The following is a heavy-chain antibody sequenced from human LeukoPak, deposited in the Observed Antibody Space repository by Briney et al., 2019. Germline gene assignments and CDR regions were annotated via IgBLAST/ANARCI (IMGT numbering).Heavy chain of an antibody. CDR3: ATNRAAGTFYYYYGMDV. CDR1: GYTLTELS. V-gene: IGHV1-24*01. J-gene: IGHJ6*01. CDR2: FDPEDGET. D-gene: IGHD6-13*01. Sequence: GASVKVSCKVSGYTLTELSMHWVRQAPGKGLEWMGGFDPEDGETIYAQKFQGRVTMTEDTSTDTAYMELSSLRSEDTAVYYCATNRAAGTFYYYYGMDVWGQETTVSVS.